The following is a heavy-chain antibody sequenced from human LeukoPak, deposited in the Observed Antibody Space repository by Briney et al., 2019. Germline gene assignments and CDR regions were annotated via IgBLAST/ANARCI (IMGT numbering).Heavy chain of an antibody. CDR2: VKQDGSEK. Sequence: PGGSLRLSCAASGFTFSSYWMSWVRQAPGKGLEWVANVKQDGSEKYYVDSVKGRFTISRDNAKNSLYLQINSLRAEDTAVYYCARVFGNYYDNSAFSPFDYWGQGTLVTVSS. D-gene: IGHD3-22*01. J-gene: IGHJ4*02. CDR3: ARVFGNYYDNSAFSPFDY. CDR1: GFTFSSYW. V-gene: IGHV3-7*05.